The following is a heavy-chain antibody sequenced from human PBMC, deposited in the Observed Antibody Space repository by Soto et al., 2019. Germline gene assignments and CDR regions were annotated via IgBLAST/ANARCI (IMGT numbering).Heavy chain of an antibody. CDR3: ARSTGDIVGGTAALYYFDY. J-gene: IGHJ4*02. V-gene: IGHV4-30-4*08. CDR1: GGSISSADHS. CDR2: IYSSGTP. D-gene: IGHD2-15*01. Sequence: SETLSLTCTVSGGSISSADHSWSWIRQPPAQGLVWIRYIYSSGTPYYNPSLKSRVTVYVDSSKNQFSLMLSSVTAADTAVYYCARSTGDIVGGTAALYYFDYGCQGTLVTVSS.